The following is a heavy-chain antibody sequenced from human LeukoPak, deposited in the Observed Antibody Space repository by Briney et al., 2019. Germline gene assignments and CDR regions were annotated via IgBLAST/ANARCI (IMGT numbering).Heavy chain of an antibody. V-gene: IGHV3-23*01. Sequence: PGGSLRLSCAASGFTVSSNYMSWVRQSPGKGLEWVSAISAGGGSTYYADSVKGRFTISGDSSENTLYLQMNSLRAEDTAVYYCAKGRRDRYNYDYWGKGTPVTVSS. CDR2: ISAGGGST. J-gene: IGHJ4*02. D-gene: IGHD5-24*01. CDR3: AKGRRDRYNYDY. CDR1: GFTVSSNY.